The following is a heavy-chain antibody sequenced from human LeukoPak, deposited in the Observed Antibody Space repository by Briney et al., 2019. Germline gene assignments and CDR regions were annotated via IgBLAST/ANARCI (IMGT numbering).Heavy chain of an antibody. V-gene: IGHV4-39*07. J-gene: IGHJ6*03. Sequence: SETLSLTCTVSGGSIHSGSYYWGWIRQPPGKGLEWIGSIYFSGSTYYNPSLKSRVTISLDTSTNQFSLKLSSVTAADTAVYYCVRGREFYLYYMDVWGKGTAVTVS. CDR3: VRGREFYLYYMDV. CDR2: IYFSGST. D-gene: IGHD2/OR15-2a*01. CDR1: GGSIHSGSYY.